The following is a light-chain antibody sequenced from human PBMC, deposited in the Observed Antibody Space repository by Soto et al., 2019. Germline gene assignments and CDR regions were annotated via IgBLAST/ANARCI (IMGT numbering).Light chain of an antibody. Sequence: DIQMTQSPSALSASVGDRVIITCRASQTIRSSLNWYQQKPGKAPELLIYAASSLRSGVPSRFSGTGSGTDFILTINSLQPEDFATYCCQQSYTTPRTFGQGTKVEIK. CDR1: QTIRSS. V-gene: IGKV1-39*01. CDR3: QQSYTTPRT. CDR2: AAS. J-gene: IGKJ1*01.